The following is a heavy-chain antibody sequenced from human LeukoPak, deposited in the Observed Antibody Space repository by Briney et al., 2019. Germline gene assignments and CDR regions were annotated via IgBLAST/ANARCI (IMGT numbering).Heavy chain of an antibody. V-gene: IGHV4-39*01. D-gene: IGHD3-22*01. Sequence: SETLSLTCTVSGGSISTTTYYWGWIRQPPGKGLEWIGSFYYSGSTYYNPSLKSRVTLSVDTSKNQFSLRLSSVTAADTAIYYCASADSTGYSSGGWYFDLWGRGTLVSASS. J-gene: IGHJ2*01. CDR1: GGSISTTTYY. CDR2: FYYSGST. CDR3: ASADSTGYSSGGWYFDL.